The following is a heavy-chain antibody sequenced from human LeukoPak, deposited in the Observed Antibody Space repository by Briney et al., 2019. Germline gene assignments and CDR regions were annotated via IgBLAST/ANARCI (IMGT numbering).Heavy chain of an antibody. CDR3: ARHGGYIPYFDY. D-gene: IGHD2-15*01. V-gene: IGHV4-59*08. J-gene: IGHJ4*02. Sequence: SETLYLTCTVSGGSITSYYCSLIRQPPGKGMEWIGCIYYSGSTNYNSSLKSRVTISVDTSKNQFSLKLSSVTAADTAMYYCARHGGYIPYFDYWGQGTLVTVSS. CDR1: GGSITSYY. CDR2: IYYSGST.